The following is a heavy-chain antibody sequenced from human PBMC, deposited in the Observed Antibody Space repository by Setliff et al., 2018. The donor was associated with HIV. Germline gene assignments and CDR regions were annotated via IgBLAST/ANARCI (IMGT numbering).Heavy chain of an antibody. D-gene: IGHD6-13*01. Sequence: SETLSLTCTVSGGSISSSSYYWGWIREPPGKGLQWIGSIYYRGCTYCNPSLKSRVTISVDTSKHHFSLKLRSVSAADTALHSCARGRYRSRWYASDHYYIDVWGKGTKVTVSS. V-gene: IGHV4-39*01. J-gene: IGHJ6*03. CDR3: ARGRYRSRWYASDHYYIDV. CDR1: GGSISSSSYY. CDR2: IYYRGCT.